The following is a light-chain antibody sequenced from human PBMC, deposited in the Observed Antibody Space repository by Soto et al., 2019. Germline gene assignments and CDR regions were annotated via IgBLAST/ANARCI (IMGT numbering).Light chain of an antibody. J-gene: IGKJ2*01. CDR1: QSVSSY. V-gene: IGKV3-11*01. CDR2: DAS. Sequence: EIVLTQSPATLSLSPGERATLSCRASQSVSSYLAWYQQKPGQAPRLLIYDASNRATGIPARFSGSGSGTDFTLTISSLEPEDFAVYYCQQRCNWSMYTFGQGTKLEIK. CDR3: QQRCNWSMYT.